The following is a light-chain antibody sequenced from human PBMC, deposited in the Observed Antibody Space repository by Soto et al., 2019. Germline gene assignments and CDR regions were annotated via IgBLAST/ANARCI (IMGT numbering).Light chain of an antibody. CDR1: SSNIGSNT. J-gene: IGLJ7*01. Sequence: QSVLTQPPSASGTPEQRVTISCSGSSSNIGSNTVNWFRQLPGTAPELLIYSNDQRPSGVPDRFSGSKSGTSASLAISGLQSEDEADYYCAAWDDSLNGAVFGGGTKLTVL. V-gene: IGLV1-44*01. CDR2: SND. CDR3: AAWDDSLNGAV.